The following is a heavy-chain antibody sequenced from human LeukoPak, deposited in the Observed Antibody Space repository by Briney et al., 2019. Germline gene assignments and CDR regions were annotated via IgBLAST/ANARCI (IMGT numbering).Heavy chain of an antibody. D-gene: IGHD3-16*02. V-gene: IGHV3-48*03. CDR3: AIDGMDDYVWGSYRYDY. J-gene: IGHJ4*02. CDR2: ISSSGSTI. Sequence: PGGSLRLSCAASGFTFSSYEMNWVRQAPGKGLEWVSYISSSGSTIYYADSVKGRFTISRDNAKNSLYLQMNSLRAEDTAVYYCAIDGMDDYVWGSYRYDYWGQGTLVTVSS. CDR1: GFTFSSYE.